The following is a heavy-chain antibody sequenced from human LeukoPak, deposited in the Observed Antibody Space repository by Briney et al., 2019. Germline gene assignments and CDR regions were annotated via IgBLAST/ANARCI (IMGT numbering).Heavy chain of an antibody. Sequence: GASVKVSCKASGYTFTSYDINWVRQATGQGLEWMGWMNPNSGNTGYAQKSQGRVTITRNTSISTAYMELSSLRSEDAAVYYCARVGYYDFWSGFRDPYYYYMDVWGKGTTVTVSS. CDR3: ARVGYYDFWSGFRDPYYYYMDV. D-gene: IGHD3-3*01. V-gene: IGHV1-8*03. CDR2: MNPNSGNT. CDR1: GYTFTSYD. J-gene: IGHJ6*03.